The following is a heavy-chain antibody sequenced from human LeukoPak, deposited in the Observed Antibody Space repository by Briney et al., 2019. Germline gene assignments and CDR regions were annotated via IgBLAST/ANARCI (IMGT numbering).Heavy chain of an antibody. J-gene: IGHJ6*03. D-gene: IGHD5-18*01. CDR3: ARGIRAGYYYYYYMDV. CDR2: IYTSGST. V-gene: IGHV4-4*07. Sequence: SETLSLTCTVSGGSISSYYWSWIRQPAGKGLEWIGRIYTSGSTNYNPSLKSRVTVSVDTPKNQFSLKLSSVTAADTAVYYCARGIRAGYYYYYYMDVWGKGTTVTVSS. CDR1: GGSISSYY.